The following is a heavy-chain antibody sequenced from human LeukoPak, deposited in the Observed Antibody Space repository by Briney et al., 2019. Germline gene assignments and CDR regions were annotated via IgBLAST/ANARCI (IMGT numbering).Heavy chain of an antibody. D-gene: IGHD5-24*01. CDR2: ISGSGSST. CDR3: AKPFPRDGYNFVY. Sequence: PGGSLRLSCAASGFTFSSYAMSWLRQAPGKGLEWVSAISGSGSSTYYADSVKGRFTISRDNSKNTLYLQMNSLRAEDTAVYYCAKPFPRDGYNFVYWGQGTLVTVSS. V-gene: IGHV3-23*01. J-gene: IGHJ4*02. CDR1: GFTFSSYA.